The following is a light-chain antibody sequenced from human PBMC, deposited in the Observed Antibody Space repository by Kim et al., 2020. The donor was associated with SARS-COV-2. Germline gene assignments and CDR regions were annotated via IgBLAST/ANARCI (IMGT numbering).Light chain of an antibody. Sequence: EIVMTQSPATLSVSPGERATLSCRASQNVNSNLAWYQQKPGQAPRLLIYSASTRATGIPARFSGSGSGTEFTLTISSLQSGDFAVYYCQQYNNWPRTFGQGTKVDIK. J-gene: IGKJ1*01. CDR1: QNVNSN. CDR3: QQYNNWPRT. V-gene: IGKV3-15*01. CDR2: SAS.